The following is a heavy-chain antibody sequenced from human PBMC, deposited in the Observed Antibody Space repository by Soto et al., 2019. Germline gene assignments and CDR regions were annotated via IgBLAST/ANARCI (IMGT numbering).Heavy chain of an antibody. Sequence: SLRLSCAASGYTFSSYSMNWVRQAPGKGLEWVSAITGSGGTRYYADSVKGRFAISRDNSKNTLYLQMNSLRPEDTAIYYCAKGPLGAVAGVERYFDFWGQGTLVTVSS. CDR2: ITGSGGTR. V-gene: IGHV3-23*01. J-gene: IGHJ4*02. D-gene: IGHD6-19*01. CDR1: GYTFSSYS. CDR3: AKGPLGAVAGVERYFDF.